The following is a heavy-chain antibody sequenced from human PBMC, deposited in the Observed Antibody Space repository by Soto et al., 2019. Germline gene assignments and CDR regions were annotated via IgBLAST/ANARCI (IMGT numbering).Heavy chain of an antibody. J-gene: IGHJ3*02. D-gene: IGHD3-10*01. CDR1: GGSFSGYY. Sequence: QVQLQQWGAGLLKPSETLSLTCAVYGGSFSGYYWSWILQPPGKGLEWIGEINHSGSTNYNPSLKSRVTISVDTSKNQFSLKLSSVTAADTAVYYCARGSRYYYGSGSYYNRRAFDIWGQGTMVTVSS. CDR3: ARGSRYYYGSGSYYNRRAFDI. CDR2: INHSGST. V-gene: IGHV4-34*01.